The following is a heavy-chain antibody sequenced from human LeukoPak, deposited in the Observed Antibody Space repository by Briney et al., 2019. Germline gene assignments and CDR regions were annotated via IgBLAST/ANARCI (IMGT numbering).Heavy chain of an antibody. CDR3: ASGSYSSMGYYYFGTDV. CDR2: ISDTGGTT. V-gene: IGHV3-23*01. J-gene: IGHJ6*02. D-gene: IGHD1-26*01. Sequence: GASLRLSCVASGFTFSTYAMSWVRQAPGKGLEWVASISDTGGTTFYSDSVKGRFTISRDNPKNTLYLQLNSLRAEDTAIYYCASGSYSSMGYYYFGTDVWGQGSPVTVSS. CDR1: GFTFSTYA.